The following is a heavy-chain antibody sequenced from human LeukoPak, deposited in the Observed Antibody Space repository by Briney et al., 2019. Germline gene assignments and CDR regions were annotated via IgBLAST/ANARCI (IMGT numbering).Heavy chain of an antibody. J-gene: IGHJ3*02. Sequence: PSETLSLTCTVSGGSISSYYWSWIRQPPGKGLEWIGYIYCSGSTNYNPSLKSRVTISVDTSKNQFSLKLSSVTAADTAVYYCAREDQQQLRAFDIWGQGTMVTVSS. CDR2: IYCSGST. CDR3: AREDQQQLRAFDI. D-gene: IGHD6-13*01. CDR1: GGSISSYY. V-gene: IGHV4-59*01.